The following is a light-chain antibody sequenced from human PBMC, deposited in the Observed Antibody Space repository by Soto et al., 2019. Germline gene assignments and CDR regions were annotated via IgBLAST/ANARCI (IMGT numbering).Light chain of an antibody. J-gene: IGLJ2*01. CDR3: CSYAGSSLVV. Sequence: QSALTQPASVSGSPGQSITISCTGTSSDVGSYNLASWYQQHPGKAPKLMIYEGSKRPSGVSNRFSGSKSGNTASLTISGLQAEDEADYYCCSYAGSSLVVFGGGTKVTVL. CDR2: EGS. V-gene: IGLV2-23*01. CDR1: SSDVGSYNL.